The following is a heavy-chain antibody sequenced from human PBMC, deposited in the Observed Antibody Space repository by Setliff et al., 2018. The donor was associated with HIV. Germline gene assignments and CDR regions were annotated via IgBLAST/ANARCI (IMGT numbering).Heavy chain of an antibody. Sequence: ASVKVSCKASGYTFIDYFIHWVRQAPGQGPEWMGWISPYDLSESTSQRFRGRVTMTTDTSINAAYLDLSGLTSYDTAFYYCARQFSNSFDSWCQGTLVTVSS. CDR1: GYTFIDYF. CDR2: ISPYDLSE. V-gene: IGHV1-2*02. D-gene: IGHD7-27*01. J-gene: IGHJ4*02. CDR3: ARQFSNSFDS.